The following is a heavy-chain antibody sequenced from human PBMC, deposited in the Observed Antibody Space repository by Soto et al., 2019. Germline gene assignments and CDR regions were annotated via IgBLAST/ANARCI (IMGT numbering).Heavy chain of an antibody. J-gene: IGHJ5*02. CDR3: ARDRSAPARNWFDP. V-gene: IGHV3-21*01. CDR1: GFTFSSYS. CDR2: ISSSSSYI. Sequence: PGGSLRLSCAASGFTFSSYSMNWVRQAPGKGLEWVSSISSSSSYIYYADSVKGRFTISRDNAKNSLYLQMNSLRAEDTAVYYCARDRSAPARNWFDPWGQGTLVTVS.